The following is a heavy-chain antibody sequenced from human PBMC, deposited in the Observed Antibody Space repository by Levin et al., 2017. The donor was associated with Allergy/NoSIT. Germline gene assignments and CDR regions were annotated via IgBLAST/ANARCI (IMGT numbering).Heavy chain of an antibody. CDR3: AKRGDGSCGSIGCHYVDY. CDR2: MSYDGTNK. D-gene: IGHD2-2*01. V-gene: IGHV3-30*18. J-gene: IGHJ4*02. CDR1: GFTFSSYG. Sequence: GGSLRLSCAASGFTFSSYGMHWVRQAPGKGLEWVAAMSYDGTNKHYVDSVRGRFAISRDNSKNTLYLQMNGLRAEDTAVYYCAKRGDGSCGSIGCHYVDYWGQGTLVTVSS.